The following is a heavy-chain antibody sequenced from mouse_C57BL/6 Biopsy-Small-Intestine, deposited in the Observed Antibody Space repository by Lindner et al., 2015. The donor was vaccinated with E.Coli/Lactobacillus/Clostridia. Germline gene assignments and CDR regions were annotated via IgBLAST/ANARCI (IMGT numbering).Heavy chain of an antibody. D-gene: IGHD2-1*01. CDR2: IYIGNGYT. CDR1: GYTFTSYW. CDR3: ARSGNYYFDY. Sequence: VQLQESGAELAKPGASVKLSCKASGYTFTSYWMHWVKQRPGQGLEWIGYIYIGNGYTEYNEKFKGKATLTSDTSSSTAYMQLSSLTSEDSAIYFCARSGNYYFDYWGQGTTLTVSS. J-gene: IGHJ2*01. V-gene: IGHV1-7*01.